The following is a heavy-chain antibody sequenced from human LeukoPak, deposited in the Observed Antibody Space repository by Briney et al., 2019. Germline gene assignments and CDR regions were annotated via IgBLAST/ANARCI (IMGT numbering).Heavy chain of an antibody. CDR2: IYPADSDT. Sequence: GESLKISCKASGYSFTNYRIGWVRQMPGKSLEWMGIIYPADSDTRYSPSFQGQVTISADKSINTAYLQWNSLKASDTAMYYCARRLYGWYHFDYWGQGTLVTVFS. J-gene: IGHJ4*02. CDR1: GYSFTNYR. CDR3: ARRLYGWYHFDY. D-gene: IGHD6-19*01. V-gene: IGHV5-51*01.